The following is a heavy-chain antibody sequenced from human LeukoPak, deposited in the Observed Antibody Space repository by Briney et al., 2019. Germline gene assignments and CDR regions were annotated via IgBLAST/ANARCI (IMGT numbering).Heavy chain of an antibody. V-gene: IGHV1-18*04. J-gene: IGHJ4*02. D-gene: IGHD3-22*01. Sequence: ASVKVSCKASGYTFTGYYLHWVRQAPGQGLEWMGWISAYNGNTNYAQKLQGRVTMTTDASTSTAYMELRSLRSDETAVYYCAREMKYYYDSSGYYYVGYYFDYWGQGTLVTVSS. CDR2: ISAYNGNT. CDR1: GYTFTGYY. CDR3: AREMKYYYDSSGYYYVGYYFDY.